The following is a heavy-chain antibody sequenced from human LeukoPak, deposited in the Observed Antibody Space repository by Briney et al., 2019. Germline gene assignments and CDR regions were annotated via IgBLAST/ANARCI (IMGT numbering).Heavy chain of an antibody. CDR2: IYSSGST. V-gene: IGHV4-4*07. CDR1: GGSISSYY. CDR3: ARSKAYYDSSGYANDC. D-gene: IGHD3-22*01. J-gene: IGHJ4*02. Sequence: SETLSLTCTDSGGSISSYYWSWIRQPAGKGLEWIGRIYSSGSTNYDPSLKSRVTMSVDTSKNQFSLKLSSVTAADTAVYYCARSKAYYDSSGYANDCWGQGTLVTVSS.